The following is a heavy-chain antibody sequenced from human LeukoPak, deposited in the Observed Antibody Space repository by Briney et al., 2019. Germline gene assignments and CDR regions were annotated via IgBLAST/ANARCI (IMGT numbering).Heavy chain of an antibody. CDR1: GGSISSGGYS. J-gene: IGHJ4*02. V-gene: IGHV4-30-2*01. Sequence: SETLSLTCNVSGGSISSGGYSWSWIRQPPGKGLEWIGYIYHSGSTYYNPSLKSRVTISVDRSKNQFSLKLSSVTAADTAVYYCARGGEEPYYFDYWGQGTLVTVSS. D-gene: IGHD3-16*01. CDR3: ARGGEEPYYFDY. CDR2: IYHSGST.